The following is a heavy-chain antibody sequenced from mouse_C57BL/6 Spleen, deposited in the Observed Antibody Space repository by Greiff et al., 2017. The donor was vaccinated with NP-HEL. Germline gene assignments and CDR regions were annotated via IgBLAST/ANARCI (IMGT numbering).Heavy chain of an antibody. Sequence: VQLQQSGPELVKPGASVKISCKASGYTFTDYYMNWVKQSHGKSLEWIGDINPNNGGTSYNQKFKGKATLTVDKSSSTAYMELRSLTSENSAVYSCAAAFTPVVDYWGQGTTLTVSS. V-gene: IGHV1-26*01. CDR1: GYTFTDYY. D-gene: IGHD1-1*01. CDR2: INPNNGGT. CDR3: AAAFTPVVDY. J-gene: IGHJ2*01.